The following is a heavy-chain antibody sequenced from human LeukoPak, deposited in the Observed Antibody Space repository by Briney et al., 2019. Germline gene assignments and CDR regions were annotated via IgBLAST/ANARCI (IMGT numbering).Heavy chain of an antibody. CDR1: GFTFSSYA. V-gene: IGHV3-21*01. CDR2: ISGSSSYI. Sequence: GGSLRLSCAASGFTFSSYAMHWVRQAPGKGLEWVSSISGSSSYINYADSVKGRFTISRDNAQNSLFLQLNSLRAEDTAVYYCARDPYSSGWYKDAFDIWGQGTMVTVSS. D-gene: IGHD6-19*01. J-gene: IGHJ3*02. CDR3: ARDPYSSGWYKDAFDI.